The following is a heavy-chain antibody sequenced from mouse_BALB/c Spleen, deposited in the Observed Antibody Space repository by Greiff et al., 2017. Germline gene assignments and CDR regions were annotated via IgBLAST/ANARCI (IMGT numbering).Heavy chain of an antibody. J-gene: IGHJ2*01. CDR2: ISSGSSTI. Sequence: EVQVVESGGGLVQPGGSRKLSCAASGFTFSSFGMHWVRQAPEKGLEWVAYISSGSSTIYYADTVKGRFTISRDNPKNTLFLQMTSLRSEDTAMYYCARGQFNGGNYFDYWGQGTTLTVSS. V-gene: IGHV5-17*02. CDR3: ARGQFNGGNYFDY. CDR1: GFTFSSFG.